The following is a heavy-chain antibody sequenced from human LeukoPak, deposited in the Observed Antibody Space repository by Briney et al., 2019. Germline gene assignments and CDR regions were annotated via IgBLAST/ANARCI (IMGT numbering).Heavy chain of an antibody. CDR2: IYHSGST. D-gene: IGHD5-12*01. Sequence: SETLSLTCTVSGYSISSGYYWGWIRQPPGKGLEWIGSIYHSGSTYYNPSLKSRATISVDTSKNQFSLKLSSVTAADTAVYYCARDRRGYSGYDFDYWGQGTLVTVSS. CDR3: ARDRRGYSGYDFDY. V-gene: IGHV4-38-2*02. CDR1: GYSISSGYY. J-gene: IGHJ4*02.